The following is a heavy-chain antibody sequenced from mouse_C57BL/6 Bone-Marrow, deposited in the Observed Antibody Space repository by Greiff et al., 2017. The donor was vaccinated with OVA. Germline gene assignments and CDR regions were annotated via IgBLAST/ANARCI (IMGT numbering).Heavy chain of an antibody. V-gene: IGHV14-2*01. CDR3: AIGSHYYLDC. CDR1: GFNITDYY. CDR2: IDPGDGET. J-gene: IGHJ2*01. Sequence: VQLQQSGAELVKPGASVKLSCTASGFNITDYYMHWVKQRTEQGLEWIGRIDPGDGETKYAPNFQGQATITADTSSNTAYLQLSSLTTEDTAVYYCAIGSHYYLDCGGQGTTRTVSS. D-gene: IGHD3-3*01.